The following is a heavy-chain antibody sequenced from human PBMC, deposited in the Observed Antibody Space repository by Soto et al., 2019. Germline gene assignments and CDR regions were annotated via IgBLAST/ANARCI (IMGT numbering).Heavy chain of an antibody. CDR3: AREGSAAAGTPYHFGLDV. D-gene: IGHD6-13*01. Sequence: QVQLQQSGPGLVKPSQTLSLTCAISGDSVSSNSAAWNWIRQSPSRGLEWLGRTYYRSKWYNDYSVSVQSRITINPDTSKNQFSLQLNSVTPEDTAVYYCAREGSAAAGTPYHFGLDVWGQGTTVTVSS. J-gene: IGHJ6*02. CDR2: TYYRSKWYN. CDR1: GDSVSSNSAA. V-gene: IGHV6-1*01.